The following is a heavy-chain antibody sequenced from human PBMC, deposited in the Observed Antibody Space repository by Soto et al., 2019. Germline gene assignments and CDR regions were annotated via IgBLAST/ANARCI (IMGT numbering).Heavy chain of an antibody. V-gene: IGHV1-69*01. J-gene: IGHJ1*01. CDR3: ARALGSGSSFEHFHH. CDR2: ISPMFGTA. D-gene: IGHD6-6*01. Sequence: QVQLVQSGAEVKKPGSSVKVSCKASGGTFSYSPVSWVRQAPGQGLEWMGGISPMFGTADYAQKFQGRVTITADESTSTTCMELRGLRSEDTAVYYCARALGSGSSFEHFHHWGQGTLVTVSS. CDR1: GGTFSYSP.